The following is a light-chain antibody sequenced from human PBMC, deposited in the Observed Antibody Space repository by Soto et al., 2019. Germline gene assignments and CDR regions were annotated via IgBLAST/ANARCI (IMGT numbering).Light chain of an antibody. CDR3: QQYTGYPVT. CDR2: KAS. Sequence: DLQMTQSPSTLSASVGDSVTITCRASQSISNWLAWYQQKPGKAPKLLIYKASILESGVPSGFSGSGSGTEFTLTISSLQPDDFATYYCQQYTGYPVTFGQGTRLEIK. V-gene: IGKV1-5*03. CDR1: QSISNW. J-gene: IGKJ5*01.